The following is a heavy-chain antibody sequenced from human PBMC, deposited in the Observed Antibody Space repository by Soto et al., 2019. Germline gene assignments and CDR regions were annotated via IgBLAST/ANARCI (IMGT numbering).Heavy chain of an antibody. V-gene: IGHV4-30-4*01. CDR1: GDSMNNGDYF. CDR2: ISYSGST. D-gene: IGHD3-22*01. CDR3: ARYRAHFYESSGRFDL. Sequence: SETLSLTCSVSGDSMNNGDYFCTWIRQPPEKGLQGIGYISYSGSTFYNPSLKTRLAKSVDTSKNQFSVRLRSVTAADTAVYYCARYRAHFYESSGRFDLWGQGMLVTVSS. J-gene: IGHJ4*02.